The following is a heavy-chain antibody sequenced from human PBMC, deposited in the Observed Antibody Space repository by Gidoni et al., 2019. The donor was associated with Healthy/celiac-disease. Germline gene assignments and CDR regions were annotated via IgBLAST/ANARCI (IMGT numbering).Heavy chain of an antibody. CDR3: ARDGLEYSSSSTAFDI. V-gene: IGHV1-46*01. CDR1: GYTFTSYY. D-gene: IGHD6-6*01. J-gene: IGHJ3*02. Sequence: QVQLVQSGAEVKKPGASVKVSCQASGYTFTSYYMHWVRQAPGQGLEWMGIINPSGGSTSYAQKFQGRVTMTRDTSTSTVYMELSSLRSEDTAVYYCARDGLEYSSSSTAFDIWGQGTMVTVSS. CDR2: INPSGGST.